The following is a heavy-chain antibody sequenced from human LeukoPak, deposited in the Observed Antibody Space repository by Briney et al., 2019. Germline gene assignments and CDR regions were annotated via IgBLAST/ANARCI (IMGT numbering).Heavy chain of an antibody. V-gene: IGHV3-66*01. D-gene: IGHD3-16*01. CDR2: ISSGGST. J-gene: IGHJ5*02. CDR3: AKWGISGFDP. Sequence: GGSLRLSCAASGFTVSSDYMGWVRQAPEKGLEWVSLISSGGSTYYADSLKGRFTISRDNSKNTLYLQMNGLRAEDTAVYYCAKWGISGFDPWGQGTLVTVSS. CDR1: GFTVSSDY.